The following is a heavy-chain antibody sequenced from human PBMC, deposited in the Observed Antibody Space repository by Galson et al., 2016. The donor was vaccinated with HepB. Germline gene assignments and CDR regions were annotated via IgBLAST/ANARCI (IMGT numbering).Heavy chain of an antibody. D-gene: IGHD3-9*01. V-gene: IGHV3-23*01. CDR3: ARGPHSDWLLSGAFDI. CDR2: IGTNADNT. Sequence: SLRLSCAASGFPFSIYAMNWFRQAPGKGLEWVSTIGTNADNTHYADSVKGRFTISRDNSKNTVYLQMNSLGAEDTAVYYCARGPHSDWLLSGAFDIWGQGTMVTVSS. J-gene: IGHJ3*02. CDR1: GFPFSIYA.